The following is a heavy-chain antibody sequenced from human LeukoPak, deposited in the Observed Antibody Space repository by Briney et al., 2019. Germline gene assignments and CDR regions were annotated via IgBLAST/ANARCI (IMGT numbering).Heavy chain of an antibody. CDR2: ISSSSSYI. V-gene: IGHV3-21*01. CDR1: GFTVSSNY. CDR3: ARVWGYSFDY. J-gene: IGHJ4*02. Sequence: GGSLRLSCTASGFTVSSNYMNWVRQAPGKGLEWVSSISSSSSYIYYADSVKGRFTISRDNAKNSLYLQMNSLRAEDTAVYYCARVWGYSFDYWGQGTLVTVSS. D-gene: IGHD5-18*01.